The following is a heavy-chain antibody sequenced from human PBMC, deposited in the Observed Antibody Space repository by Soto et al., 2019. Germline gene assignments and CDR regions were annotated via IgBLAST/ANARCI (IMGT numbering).Heavy chain of an antibody. V-gene: IGHV1-2*04. CDR3: ARQDSSSWYDY. CDR1: GYTFTGYY. Sequence: ASVKVSCKASGYTFTGYYMHWVRQAPGEGLEWMGWINPNSGGTNYAQKFQGWVTMTRDTSISTAYMELSRLRSDDTAVYYCARQDSSSWYDYWGQGTLVTVSS. D-gene: IGHD6-13*01. CDR2: INPNSGGT. J-gene: IGHJ4*02.